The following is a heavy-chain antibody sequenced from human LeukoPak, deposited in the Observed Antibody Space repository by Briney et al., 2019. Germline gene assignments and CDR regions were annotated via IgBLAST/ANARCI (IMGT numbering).Heavy chain of an antibody. CDR1: GGSISSYY. Sequence: SETLSLTCTVSGGSISSYYWSWNRQSAGKGLEWIGRIHTSGSTNYNPSLKSRVTMSVDTSKNQFSLKLSSVTAAGTAVYYCAIEGSFEAFDIWGQGTMVTVSS. CDR2: IHTSGST. V-gene: IGHV4-4*07. D-gene: IGHD3-10*01. CDR3: AIEGSFEAFDI. J-gene: IGHJ3*02.